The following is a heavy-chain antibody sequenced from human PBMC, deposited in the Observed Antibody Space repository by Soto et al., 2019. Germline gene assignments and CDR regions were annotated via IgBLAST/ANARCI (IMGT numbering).Heavy chain of an antibody. V-gene: IGHV1-18*01. Sequence: QVQLVQSAAEVKKPGASVKVSCRTSGYSFSTYGISWVRQAPGQGLEWMAWISTYNGNTKYAQKFQGRVTMTTDTSTSTGYMELRSLRSDDTAVYYCARTHHYGSGSYLPWCWFDPWGQGTLVIVSS. D-gene: IGHD3-10*01. CDR3: ARTHHYGSGSYLPWCWFDP. CDR2: ISTYNGNT. CDR1: GYSFSTYG. J-gene: IGHJ5*02.